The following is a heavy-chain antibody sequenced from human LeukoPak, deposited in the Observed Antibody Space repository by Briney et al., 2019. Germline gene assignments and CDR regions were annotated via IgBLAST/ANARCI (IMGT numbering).Heavy chain of an antibody. D-gene: IGHD5-12*01. CDR2: ISYDGSNK. CDR3: ARSKVVAPLDTFDM. J-gene: IGHJ3*02. V-gene: IGHV3-30*03. Sequence: GGSLRLSCAASGFTFSSYGMHWVRQAPGKGLEWVAVISYDGSNKYYADSVKGRFTISRDNSKNTLYLQMNNLRPEDTAIYYCARSKVVAPLDTFDMWGQGTMVSVSS. CDR1: GFTFSSYG.